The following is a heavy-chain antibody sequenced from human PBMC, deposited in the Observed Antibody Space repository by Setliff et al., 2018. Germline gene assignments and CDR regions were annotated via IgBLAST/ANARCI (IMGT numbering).Heavy chain of an antibody. CDR2: IDPSDSYT. Sequence: GASLKLSCKGSGYSFTSYWISWVRQMPGKGLEWMGRIDPSDSYTNYSPSFQGHVTISADKSISTAYLQWSSLKASDTAMYYCARRGRYYYMDVWGKGTTVTVSS. J-gene: IGHJ6*03. CDR1: GYSFTSYW. V-gene: IGHV5-10-1*01. CDR3: ARRGRYYYMDV. D-gene: IGHD3-10*01.